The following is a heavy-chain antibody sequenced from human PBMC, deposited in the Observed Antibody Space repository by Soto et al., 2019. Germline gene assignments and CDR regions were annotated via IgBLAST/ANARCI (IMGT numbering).Heavy chain of an antibody. J-gene: IGHJ3*01. D-gene: IGHD3-22*01. CDR1: GGIFGSHG. Sequence: QVQLIQSEAEVQKPGSSVRVSCTASGGIFGSHGFSWVRQAPGQRREWVGGFIPIFRTLTYTEKFQARVRIAADESTNTVYLDLSSLTSEDTAVYYCVRDRRIYYSDPHDEFVASDYEVWGQGTMVSVSS. V-gene: IGHV1-69*01. CDR2: FIPIFRTL. CDR3: VRDRRIYYSDPHDEFVASDYEV.